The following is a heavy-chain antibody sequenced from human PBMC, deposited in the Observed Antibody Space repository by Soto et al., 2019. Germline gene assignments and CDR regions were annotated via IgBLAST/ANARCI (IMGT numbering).Heavy chain of an antibody. Sequence: GGSLRLSCAASGFTFSSHAMSWVRQAPGKGVEWVSTISGSGVTTRYADSVKGQFTISRDNSKNTLYLQMDSLRAEDTAVDYCTRRIVVVTGKYFDYWGQGTLVTVSS. CDR2: ISGSGVTT. J-gene: IGHJ4*02. D-gene: IGHD2-21*02. CDR1: GFTFSSHA. V-gene: IGHV3-23*01. CDR3: TRRIVVVTGKYFDY.